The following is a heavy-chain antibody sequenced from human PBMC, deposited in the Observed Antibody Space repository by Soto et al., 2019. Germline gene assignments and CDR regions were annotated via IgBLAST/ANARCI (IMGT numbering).Heavy chain of an antibody. CDR1: GFTFSSYA. V-gene: IGHV3-23*01. D-gene: IGHD2-15*01. CDR3: AKNGLGSLKAFCSGSGCHYAFDI. Sequence: EVQLLESGGGLVQPGGSLRLSCAASGFTFSSYAMSWVRQAPGKGLEWVSTISGGGDGTNYADSVKGHFTISRDNAKNKVYLKMINLRAEDTAIYYCAKNGLGSLKAFCSGSGCHYAFDIWGQGTMVTVAS. CDR2: ISGGGDGT. J-gene: IGHJ3*02.